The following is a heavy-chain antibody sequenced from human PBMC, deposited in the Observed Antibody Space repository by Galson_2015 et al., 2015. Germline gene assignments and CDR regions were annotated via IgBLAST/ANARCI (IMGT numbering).Heavy chain of an antibody. J-gene: IGHJ3*02. Sequence: PALVKATQTLTLTCTFSGFSLSTSGMCVSWICQPPGKALEWLALIDWGDDYYYSTSLKIRLTISKDTSKNQVVLTMTNMDPVDTATYYCARSTQHFDILTGSIPPWGSTDAFDIWGQGTMVAVSS. CDR1: GFSLSTSGMC. D-gene: IGHD3-9*01. CDR2: IDWGDDY. V-gene: IGHV2-70*01. CDR3: ARSTQHFDILTGSIPPWGSTDAFDI.